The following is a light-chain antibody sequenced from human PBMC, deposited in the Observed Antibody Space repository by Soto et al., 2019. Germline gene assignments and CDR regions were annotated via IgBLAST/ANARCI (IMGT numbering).Light chain of an antibody. CDR2: ANS. CDR1: SSNIGAGYD. V-gene: IGLV1-40*01. J-gene: IGLJ1*01. CDR3: QSHDSSLSGYV. Sequence: QSVLTQPPSVSGAPGQRVTISCTGSSSNIGAGYDVHWYQQLPGTAPKLLIYANSNRPSGVLDRFSGSRSGTSASLAITGLQAEDEADYYCQSHDSSLSGYVFGTGTKVTVL.